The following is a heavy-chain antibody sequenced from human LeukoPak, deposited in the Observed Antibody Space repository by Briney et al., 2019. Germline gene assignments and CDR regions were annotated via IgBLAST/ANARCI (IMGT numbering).Heavy chain of an antibody. CDR1: GGSILSTNW. CDR2: VHLNGAT. J-gene: IGHJ4*02. Sequence: KPSETLSLTCAVSGGSILSTNWWSWGRPPPGEGLEWIGEVHLNGATNYNPSVEGRVTMSIDKSKNHLSLEVISVTAADTAMYYCTRESGAFSPFGFWGQGTLVTVSS. V-gene: IGHV4-4*02. CDR3: TRESGAFSPFGF. D-gene: IGHD1-26*01.